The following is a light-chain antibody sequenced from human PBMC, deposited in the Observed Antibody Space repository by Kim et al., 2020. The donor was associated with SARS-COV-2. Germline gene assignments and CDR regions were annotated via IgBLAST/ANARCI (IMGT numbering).Light chain of an antibody. CDR2: GAS. CDR3: HQYGSSPYT. CDR1: QGVGSSY. Sequence: LSTGDGATLSCRASQGVGSSYLAWFQQKPGQAPRLLIYGASSRATGIPDRFSGSESGTDFTLTISRLEPEDFAVYYCHQYGSSPYTFGQGTKLEI. V-gene: IGKV3-20*01. J-gene: IGKJ2*01.